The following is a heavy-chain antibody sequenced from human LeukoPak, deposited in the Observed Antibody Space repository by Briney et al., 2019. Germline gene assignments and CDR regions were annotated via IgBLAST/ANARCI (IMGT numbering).Heavy chain of an antibody. Sequence: PGGSLRLSCAASGFTFSSYDMSWVRQAPGKGLEWVAVIWYDGSKKDYADSVKRRFTSSRDDSNITLYLQINSLRADDTAVYYCSRVSSPHTYYFDYWGQGTLVSVSS. CDR1: GFTFSSYD. V-gene: IGHV3-33*08. CDR3: SRVSSPHTYYFDY. CDR2: IWYDGSKK. J-gene: IGHJ4*02.